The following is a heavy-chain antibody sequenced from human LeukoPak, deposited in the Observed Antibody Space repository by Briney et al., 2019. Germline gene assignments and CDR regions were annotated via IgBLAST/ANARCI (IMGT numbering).Heavy chain of an antibody. CDR3: AKSPREVRRWFGVGYWFDP. Sequence: GGSLRLSCAASGFTFSSYSMNWVRQAPGKGLEWVSAISGSGGSTYYADSVKGRFTISRDNSKNTLYLQMNSLRAEDTAVYYCAKSPREVRRWFGVGYWFDPWGQGTLVTVSS. CDR2: ISGSGGST. J-gene: IGHJ5*02. CDR1: GFTFSSYS. D-gene: IGHD3-10*01. V-gene: IGHV3-23*01.